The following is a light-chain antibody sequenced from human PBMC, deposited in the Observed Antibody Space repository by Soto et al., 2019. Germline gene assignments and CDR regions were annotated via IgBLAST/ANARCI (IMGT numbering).Light chain of an antibody. Sequence: DIQMTQSPSTLSASVGDRVTITCRASQSISSWLAWYQQKPGKAPKLLIYKASSLESGVPSRFSGSGSGTEFTLTISSLQPDDFATYYCQHYGTFGRGTKVEIK. J-gene: IGKJ1*01. V-gene: IGKV1-5*03. CDR3: QHYGT. CDR2: KAS. CDR1: QSISSW.